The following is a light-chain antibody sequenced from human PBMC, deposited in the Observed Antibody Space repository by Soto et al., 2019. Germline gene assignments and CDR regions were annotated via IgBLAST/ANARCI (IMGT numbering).Light chain of an antibody. CDR2: AAS. CDR3: QQSYTTPRIT. V-gene: IGKV1-39*01. J-gene: IGKJ5*01. CDR1: QDIGTY. Sequence: DIQMTQSPSSPSASIGDSVIMTCRSSQDIGTYLNWYQHKPGKAPKHLIYAASSLQTGVPSRFTGSGSGTEFTLTIDSLQPEDFATYYCQQSYTTPRITFGQGTRLEI.